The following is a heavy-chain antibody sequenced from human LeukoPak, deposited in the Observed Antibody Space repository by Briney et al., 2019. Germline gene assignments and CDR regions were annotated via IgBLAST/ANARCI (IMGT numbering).Heavy chain of an antibody. D-gene: IGHD6-19*01. CDR2: IIPIFGTA. J-gene: IGHJ4*02. Sequence: SVKVSCKASGGTFSSYAISWVRQAPGQGLEWMGGIIPIFGTANYAQKFQGRVTITTDESTSTAYMELSSLRSEDTAVYYCARGAIAVAGEDYWGQGTLVTVSS. CDR3: ARGAIAVAGEDY. CDR1: GGTFSSYA. V-gene: IGHV1-69*05.